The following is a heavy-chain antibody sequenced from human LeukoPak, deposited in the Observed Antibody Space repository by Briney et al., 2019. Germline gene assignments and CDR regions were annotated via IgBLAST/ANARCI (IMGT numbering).Heavy chain of an antibody. V-gene: IGHV3-23*01. J-gene: IGHJ4*02. Sequence: GSLRPSCAASGFPLSSYAMSWVRPASGKGLGWVSSITVSGDSTYYADSVKGRFTISRDNSKNTLYLQMNSLRAEDTAVYYCAKNPHNPRYYFDYWGQGTLVTVSS. CDR1: GFPLSSYA. D-gene: IGHD1-1*01. CDR2: ITVSGDST. CDR3: AKNPHNPRYYFDY.